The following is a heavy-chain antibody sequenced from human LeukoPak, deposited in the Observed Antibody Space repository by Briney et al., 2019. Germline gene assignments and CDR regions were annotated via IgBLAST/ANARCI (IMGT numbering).Heavy chain of an antibody. V-gene: IGHV3-30*03. J-gene: IGHJ4*02. CDR2: ISSDGNDK. Sequence: GGSLRLSCAASGVTFRSYGMHWVRQAPGKGLEWVALISSDGNDKLYGESVRGRFTVSRDDSKSTLYLQMNSMRAEDTAVYYCTTKVIRGNSGDDYDDWGQGTLVTVSS. CDR1: GVTFRSYG. D-gene: IGHD5-12*01. CDR3: TTKVIRGNSGDDYDD.